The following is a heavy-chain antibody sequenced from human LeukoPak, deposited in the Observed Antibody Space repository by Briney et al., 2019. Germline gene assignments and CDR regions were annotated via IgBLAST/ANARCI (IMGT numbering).Heavy chain of an antibody. CDR2: INHSGST. J-gene: IGHJ4*02. CDR3: ARGYYHDSK. Sequence: SSETLSLTCAVYGGSFSGYYWSWIRQPPGKGLEWIGEINHSGSTNYNPSLKSRVTISVDTSKNQFSLKLTSVTAADTAVYYCARGYYHDSKWGQGTLVTVSS. V-gene: IGHV4-34*01. CDR1: GGSFSGYY. D-gene: IGHD3-22*01.